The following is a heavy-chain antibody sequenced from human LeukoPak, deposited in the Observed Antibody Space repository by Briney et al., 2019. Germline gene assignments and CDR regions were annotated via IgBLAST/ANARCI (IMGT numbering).Heavy chain of an antibody. V-gene: IGHV3-53*01. CDR2: IYNNGNT. CDR1: GFIVNRKY. CDR3: ARGYGGFEHNWFDT. Sequence: PGGSLKLSCAASGFIVNRKYIRWVRPAPGKGLEWVSVIYNNGNTYYADSVKGRFTISRDNSKNTLNLQMNSLRAEDTAVYYCARGYGGFEHNWFDTWGQGTLVTVSS. D-gene: IGHD5-12*01. J-gene: IGHJ5*02.